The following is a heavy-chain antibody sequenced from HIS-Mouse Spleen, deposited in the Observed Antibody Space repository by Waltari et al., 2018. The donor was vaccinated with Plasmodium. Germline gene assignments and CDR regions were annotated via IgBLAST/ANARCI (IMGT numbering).Heavy chain of an antibody. V-gene: IGHV4-4*07. D-gene: IGHD5-18*01. CDR1: GGSISSSY. Sequence: QVQLQESGPGLVKPSETLSLTCTFSGGSISSSYWSWIRPPAGKGLEWIGRIYTSGSTNYNPSLKSRVTMSVDTSKNQFSLKLSSVTAADTAVYYCARASGGYSYGRVFDYWGQGTLVTVSS. J-gene: IGHJ4*02. CDR3: ARASGGYSYGRVFDY. CDR2: IYTSGST.